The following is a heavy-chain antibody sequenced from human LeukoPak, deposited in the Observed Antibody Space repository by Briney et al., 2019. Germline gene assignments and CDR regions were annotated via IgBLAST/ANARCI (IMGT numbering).Heavy chain of an antibody. CDR1: GFAFSSYG. CDR3: ARADSTLLYFDY. Sequence: GGSLRLSCAASGFAFSSYGMHWVRQAPGKGLEWVAVIWYDGSNKYYADSVKGRFTISRDNSKNTLYLQMNSLRAEDTAVYYCARADSTLLYFDYWGQGTLVAVSS. V-gene: IGHV3-33*01. D-gene: IGHD3-22*01. J-gene: IGHJ4*02. CDR2: IWYDGSNK.